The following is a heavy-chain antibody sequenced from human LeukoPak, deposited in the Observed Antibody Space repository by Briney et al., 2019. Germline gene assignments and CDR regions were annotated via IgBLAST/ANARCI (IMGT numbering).Heavy chain of an antibody. CDR1: GGTFSSYA. V-gene: IGHV1-69*13. CDR3: AKGEADDSSGADAFDI. CDR2: IIPIFGTA. Sequence: EASVKVSCKASGGTFSSYAISWVRQAPGQGLEWMGGIIPIFGTANYAQKFQGRVTITADESTSTAYMELSSLRSEDTAVYYCAKGEADDSSGADAFDIWGQGTMVTVSS. D-gene: IGHD3-22*01. J-gene: IGHJ3*02.